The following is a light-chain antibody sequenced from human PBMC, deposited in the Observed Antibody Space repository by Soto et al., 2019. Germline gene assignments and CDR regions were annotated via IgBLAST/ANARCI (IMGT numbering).Light chain of an antibody. CDR1: QGISNY. V-gene: IGKV1-27*01. Sequence: DIQMTQSPSSLSASVGDRVTITCRASQGISNYLAWYQQKPGKVPKLQIYAASTLQCGVPSRFSGSGSGTDLTLTISSLQPEDVATYYCQKYNSAPYTFGQRTQLEIK. CDR2: AAS. CDR3: QKYNSAPYT. J-gene: IGKJ2*01.